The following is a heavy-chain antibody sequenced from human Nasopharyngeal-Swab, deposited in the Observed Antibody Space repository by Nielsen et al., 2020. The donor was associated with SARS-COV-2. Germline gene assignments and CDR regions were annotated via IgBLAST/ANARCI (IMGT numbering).Heavy chain of an antibody. V-gene: IGHV3-74*01. CDR1: GFTFSSYW. D-gene: IGHD3-22*01. J-gene: IGHJ3*02. CDR3: ARTYYYDSKAAFDI. CDR2: INSDGSST. Sequence: GESLKISCAASGFTFSSYWMHWVRQAPGKGLAWVSRINSDGSSTRYADSVKGRFTISRDNAKNTLYLQMNSLRAEDTAVYYCARTYYYDSKAAFDIWGQGTMVTVSS.